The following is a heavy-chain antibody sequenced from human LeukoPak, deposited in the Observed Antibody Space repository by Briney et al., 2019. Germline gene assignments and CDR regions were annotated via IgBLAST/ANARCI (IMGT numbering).Heavy chain of an antibody. CDR2: IYYSGST. V-gene: IGHV4-59*01. CDR1: GGSISSYY. J-gene: IGHJ5*02. D-gene: IGHD4-17*01. CDR3: ARFDYGLETYNWFDP. Sequence: SETLSLTCTVSGGSISSYYWSWIRQPPGKGLEWIGYIYYSGSTNYNPSLKSRVTISVDTSKNQFSLKLSSVTAADTAVYYCARFDYGLETYNWFDPWGQGTLVTVSS.